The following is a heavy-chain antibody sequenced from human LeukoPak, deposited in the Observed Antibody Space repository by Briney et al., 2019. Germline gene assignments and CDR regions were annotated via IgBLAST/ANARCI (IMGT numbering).Heavy chain of an antibody. D-gene: IGHD2-2*01. Sequence: GGSLRLSCAASGFTFSSYEMNWVRQAPGKGLEWVSYISSSGSTIYYADSVKGRFTISRDNAKNSLSLQMNSLKAEDTAVYFCARGDCTTTSCHLAYWGQGTLVTVSS. CDR2: ISSSGSTI. CDR1: GFTFSSYE. J-gene: IGHJ4*02. V-gene: IGHV3-48*03. CDR3: ARGDCTTTSCHLAY.